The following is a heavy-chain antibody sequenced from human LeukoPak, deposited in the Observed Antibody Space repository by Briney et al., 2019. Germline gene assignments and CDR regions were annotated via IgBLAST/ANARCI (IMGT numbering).Heavy chain of an antibody. CDR3: AKVRAEYSSSFYNWFDP. J-gene: IGHJ5*02. Sequence: GGSLRLSCAASGFTFSSYGMQWVRQAPGKGLEWVAFIRYDGSNKYYADSVKGRFTISRDNSKNTLYLQMNSLRAEDTAVYYCAKVRAEYSSSFYNWFDPWGQGTLVTVSS. V-gene: IGHV3-30*02. D-gene: IGHD6-13*01. CDR2: IRYDGSNK. CDR1: GFTFSSYG.